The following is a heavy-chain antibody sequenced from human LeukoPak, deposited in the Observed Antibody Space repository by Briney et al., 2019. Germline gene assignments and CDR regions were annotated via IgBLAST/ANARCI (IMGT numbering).Heavy chain of an antibody. J-gene: IGHJ4*02. D-gene: IGHD3-10*01. CDR2: IIPIFGTA. V-gene: IGHV1-69*13. CDR3: ARWTYYYGSGSYYKDPQFDY. Sequence: ASVKVSCKASGGTFSSYAISWVRQAPGQGLEWMGGIIPIFGTANYAQKFQGRVTITADESTGTAYMELSSLRSEDTAVYYCARWTYYYGSGSYYKDPQFDYWGQGTLVTVSS. CDR1: GGTFSSYA.